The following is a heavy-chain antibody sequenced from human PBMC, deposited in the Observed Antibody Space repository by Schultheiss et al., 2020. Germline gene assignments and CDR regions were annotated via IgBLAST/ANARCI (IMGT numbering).Heavy chain of an antibody. CDR3: ARERFTVTTIDS. V-gene: IGHV4-61*02. CDR2: IYTSGST. CDR1: GGSISSGSYY. Sequence: SETLSLTCTVSGGSISSGSYYWSWIRQPAGKGLEWIGRIYTSGSTNYNPSLKSRVTISVDTSKNQFSLKLSSVTAADTAVYYCARERFTVTTIDSWGQGTLVTVSS. J-gene: IGHJ4*02. D-gene: IGHD4-17*01.